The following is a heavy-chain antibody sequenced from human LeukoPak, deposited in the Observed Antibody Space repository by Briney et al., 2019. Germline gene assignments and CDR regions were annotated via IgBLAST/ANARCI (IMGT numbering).Heavy chain of an antibody. J-gene: IGHJ1*01. CDR1: EFTVSTNY. CDR2: VYYDGST. Sequence: GGSLRLSCAASEFTVSTNYMNWVRPAPGKGLEWVSVVYYDGSTYNADSVKGRITISRNSTNNTMNLQKNSLRAEDTAVYYCASPGYCRGRSCYCGYFQHWGQGTLVAVSS. CDR3: ASPGYCRGRSCYCGYFQH. V-gene: IGHV3-53*01. D-gene: IGHD2-15*01.